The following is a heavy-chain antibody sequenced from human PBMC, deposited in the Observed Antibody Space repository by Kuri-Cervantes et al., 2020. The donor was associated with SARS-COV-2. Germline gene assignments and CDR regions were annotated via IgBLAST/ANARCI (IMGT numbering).Heavy chain of an antibody. Sequence: SETLSLTCTVSGGSISSSSYYWGWIRQPPGKGLEWIGSIYYSGSTYYNPSLKSRVTISVDTSKNQFSLKLSSVTAADTAVYYCARHSNWGSGEYYYYMDVWGKGTTVTVSS. D-gene: IGHD7-27*01. CDR2: IYYSGST. J-gene: IGHJ6*03. V-gene: IGHV4-39*01. CDR3: ARHSNWGSGEYYYYMDV. CDR1: GGSISSSSYY.